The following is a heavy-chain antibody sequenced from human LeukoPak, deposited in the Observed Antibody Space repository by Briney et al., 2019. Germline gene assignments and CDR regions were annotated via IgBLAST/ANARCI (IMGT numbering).Heavy chain of an antibody. CDR3: ARGLAAASMDV. D-gene: IGHD6-13*01. CDR2: IIPIFGIA. Sequence: SVKVSCKASGGTFSSYAISWVRQAPGQELEWMGRIIPIFGIANYAQKFQGRVTITADKSTSTAYMELSSLRSEDTAVYYCARGLAAASMDVWGQGTTVTVSS. CDR1: GGTFSSYA. J-gene: IGHJ6*02. V-gene: IGHV1-69*04.